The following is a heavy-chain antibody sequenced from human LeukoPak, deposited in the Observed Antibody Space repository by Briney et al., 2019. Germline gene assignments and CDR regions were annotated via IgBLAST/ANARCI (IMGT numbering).Heavy chain of an antibody. CDR3: ARGRSQIDY. J-gene: IGHJ4*02. CDR2: MSSSSNTI. D-gene: IGHD2-15*01. Sequence: PGGSLRLSCAASGFTFSSYSMNWVRQGPGKGLEWVSYMSSSSNTIYYADSVKGRFTISRDNTKNSLFLQMNSLRAEDTAMYHCARGRSQIDYWGQGTLVTVSP. CDR1: GFTFSSYS. V-gene: IGHV3-48*04.